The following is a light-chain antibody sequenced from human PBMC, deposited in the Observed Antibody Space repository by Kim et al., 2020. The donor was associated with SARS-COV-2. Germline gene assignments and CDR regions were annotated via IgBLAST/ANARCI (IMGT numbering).Light chain of an antibody. CDR1: SGHSSYA. V-gene: IGLV4-69*01. CDR3: QTWGTGMV. J-gene: IGLJ3*02. CDR2: LNSDGSH. Sequence: GASVKLPCTLSSGHSSYAIEWHQQQPEKGPRYLMKLNSDGSHSKGDGIPDRFSGSSSGAERYLTISSLQSEDGADYYCQTWGTGMVFGGGTQLTVL.